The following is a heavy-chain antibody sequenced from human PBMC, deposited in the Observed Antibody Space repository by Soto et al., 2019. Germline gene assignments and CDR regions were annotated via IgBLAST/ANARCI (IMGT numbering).Heavy chain of an antibody. Sequence: QVQLVESGGGVVQPGTSLRLSCAASGFTFSGYGVHWVRQAPGKGLEWVATISYDETATYYSDSVKGRFTISRDNSKNTLFLQMNSLKTEDTAMYYWAKGSEWLVTGDFDYWGQGTLVTVSS. CDR1: GFTFSGYG. V-gene: IGHV3-30*18. CDR2: ISYDETAT. CDR3: AKGSEWLVTGDFDY. J-gene: IGHJ4*02. D-gene: IGHD6-19*01.